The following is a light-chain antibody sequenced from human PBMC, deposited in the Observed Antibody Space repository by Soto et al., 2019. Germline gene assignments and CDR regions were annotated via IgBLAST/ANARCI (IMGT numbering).Light chain of an antibody. Sequence: DIVMTQSPDSLAVSLGERATINCKSSQSVFKGSNNKDCLAWYQQKPGQPPKLLLYWASTRESGVPDRFSGSGSETDFTLTISSLQAEDVAIYYCQQFSSPPFFPFGQGTKVEIK. CDR2: WAS. CDR1: QSVFKGSNNKDC. J-gene: IGKJ2*01. V-gene: IGKV4-1*01. CDR3: QQFSSPPFFP.